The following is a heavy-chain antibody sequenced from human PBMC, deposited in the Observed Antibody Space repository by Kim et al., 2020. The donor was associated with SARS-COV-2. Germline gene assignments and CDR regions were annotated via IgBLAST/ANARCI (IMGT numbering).Heavy chain of an antibody. D-gene: IGHD6-19*01. Sequence: NTKDSQKVQGRVSITRDTSATTAYLELSGLRSENTAVYYCAREAVAGSFDYWGQGTLVTVSS. CDR2: NT. V-gene: IGHV1-3*01. CDR3: AREAVAGSFDY. J-gene: IGHJ4*02.